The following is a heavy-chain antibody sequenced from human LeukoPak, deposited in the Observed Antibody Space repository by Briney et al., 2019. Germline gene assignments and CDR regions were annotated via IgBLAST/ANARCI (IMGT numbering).Heavy chain of an antibody. J-gene: IGHJ4*02. V-gene: IGHV4-34*01. Sequence: SETLSLTCAVYGGSFSDYYWSWIRQPPGKGLEWIGEINHSGSTNSNPSLKSRVTISVDTSKNQSSLKLSSVTAADTAVYYCARAGNRRRSSMDYWGQATLLTVSS. D-gene: IGHD6-13*01. CDR2: INHSGST. CDR3: ARAGNRRRSSMDY. CDR1: GGSFSDYY.